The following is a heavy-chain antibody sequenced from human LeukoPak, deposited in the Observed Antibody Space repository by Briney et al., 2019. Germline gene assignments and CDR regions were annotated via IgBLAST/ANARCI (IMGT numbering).Heavy chain of an antibody. CDR1: GFTFSSYG. D-gene: IGHD3-10*01. CDR2: ISYDGSNK. V-gene: IGHV3-30*18. Sequence: GGSLRLSCAASGFTFSSYGMHWVRQAPGKGLEWVAVISYDGSNKYYADSVKGRFTISRDNSKNTLYLQMNSLRAEDTAVYYCAKVRRFGELLPDYWGRGTLVTVSS. CDR3: AKVRRFGELLPDY. J-gene: IGHJ4*02.